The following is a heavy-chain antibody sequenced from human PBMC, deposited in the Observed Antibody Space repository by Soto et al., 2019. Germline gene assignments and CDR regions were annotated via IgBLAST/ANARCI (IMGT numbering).Heavy chain of an antibody. Sequence: PGGSLRLSCAASGFTFSSYAMSWVRQAPGKGLEWVSIISGGGDSTYYADSVKGRFTISRDSSKNTLYLQMNSLRAEDTAVYYCAKGDYCSGINCHPILGGVLNSDLAYWGQGTLVTVSS. CDR1: GFTFSSYA. D-gene: IGHD2-2*01. CDR2: ISGGGDST. CDR3: AKGDYCSGINCHPILGGVLNSDLAY. V-gene: IGHV3-23*01. J-gene: IGHJ4*02.